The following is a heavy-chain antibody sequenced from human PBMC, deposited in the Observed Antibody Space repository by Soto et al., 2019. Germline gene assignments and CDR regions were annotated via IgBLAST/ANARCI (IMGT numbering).Heavy chain of an antibody. CDR3: AREKYYDFWSGYPGAFDI. CDR2: IKQDGSEK. Sequence: GGSLRLSCAASGFPFSSYWMSWVRQAPGKGLEWVANIKQDGSEKYYVDSVKGRFTISRDNAKNSLYLQMNSLRAEDTAVYYCAREKYYDFWSGYPGAFDIWGQGTMVTVSS. J-gene: IGHJ3*02. CDR1: GFPFSSYW. V-gene: IGHV3-7*01. D-gene: IGHD3-3*01.